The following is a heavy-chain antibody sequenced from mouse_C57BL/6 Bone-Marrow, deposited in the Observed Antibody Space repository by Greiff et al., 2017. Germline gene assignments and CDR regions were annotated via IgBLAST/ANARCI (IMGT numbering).Heavy chain of an antibody. V-gene: IGHV1-5*01. CDR1: GYTFTSYW. J-gene: IGHJ1*03. Sequence: EVQLQQSGTVLARPGASVKMSCKTSGYTFTSYWMHWVKQRPGQGLEWIGAIYPGNSDTSYNQKFKGKAKLTAVTSASNAYMELSSLANEDSAVYYCTSYGSSYWYFDVWGTGTTVTVSS. CDR3: TSYGSSYWYFDV. D-gene: IGHD1-1*01. CDR2: IYPGNSDT.